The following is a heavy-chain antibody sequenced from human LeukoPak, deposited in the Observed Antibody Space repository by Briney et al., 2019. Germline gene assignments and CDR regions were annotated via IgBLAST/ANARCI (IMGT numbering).Heavy chain of an antibody. Sequence: SETLSLTCAVYGGSFSGYYWSRVRQPPGKGLEWIGEINHSGSTNYNPSLKSRVTISVDTSKNQFSLKLSSVTAADTAVYYCARTKKKAALDYWGQGTLVTVSS. V-gene: IGHV4-34*01. J-gene: IGHJ4*02. CDR2: INHSGST. CDR1: GGSFSGYY. D-gene: IGHD6-6*01. CDR3: ARTKKKAALDY.